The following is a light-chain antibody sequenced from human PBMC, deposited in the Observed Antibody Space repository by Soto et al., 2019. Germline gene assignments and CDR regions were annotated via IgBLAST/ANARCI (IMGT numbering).Light chain of an antibody. V-gene: IGKV1-5*01. Sequence: IRLTQSPSTRPASGGDKVTITGGSSGRWLAWYQKNPGKAPKLLIYEVSNLERGVPPRFSGSTSGAESTLTITGLQPDDLGTYYCQHTTDFTFGQGTKVEIK. CDR2: EVS. CDR1: SGRW. J-gene: IGKJ2*01. CDR3: QHTTDFT.